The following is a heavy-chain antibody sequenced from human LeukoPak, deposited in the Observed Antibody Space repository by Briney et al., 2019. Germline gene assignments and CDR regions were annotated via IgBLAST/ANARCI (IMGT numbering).Heavy chain of an antibody. D-gene: IGHD5-12*01. CDR1: GFTFSSYA. J-gene: IGHJ4*02. CDR2: ISGSGGRT. V-gene: IGHV3-23*01. CDR3: AKDLLAATIDYYFDY. Sequence: PGGSLRLSCAASGFTFSSYAMSWVRQAPGKGLEWVSVISGSGGRTYYADSVKGRFTISRDNSKNTLYVQMNSLRAEDTAVYYCAKDLLAATIDYYFDYWAREPWSPSPQ.